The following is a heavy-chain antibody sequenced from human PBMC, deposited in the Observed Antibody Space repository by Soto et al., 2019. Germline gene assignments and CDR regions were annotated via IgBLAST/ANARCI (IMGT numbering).Heavy chain of an antibody. D-gene: IGHD3-22*01. CDR1: GGSISSASYY. J-gene: IGHJ4*02. CDR3: ARLLHDSRGYYYFDY. CDR2: IYYSGNI. V-gene: IGHV4-39*01. Sequence: SETLSLTCSVSGGSISSASYYWGWIRQPPGKGLEWIAAIYYSGNIYHNPSLKSRVTMSIDTSKNQFSLKMSSVTAADTAIYYCARLLHDSRGYYYFDYWGRGTLVTVSS.